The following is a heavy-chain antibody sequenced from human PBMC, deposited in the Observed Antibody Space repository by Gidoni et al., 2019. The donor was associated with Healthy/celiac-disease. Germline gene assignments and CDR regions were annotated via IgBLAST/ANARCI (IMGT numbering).Heavy chain of an antibody. D-gene: IGHD1-7*01. V-gene: IGHV3-9*01. CDR3: AKSGTGTTRSGADY. CDR2: ISWNSGSI. CDR1: GFPFDDYA. J-gene: IGHJ4*02. Sequence: EVQLVESVGGLVQPGWSLRLSCAASGFPFDDYAMHWVRQAPGKGLEWVSGISWNSGSIGYADSVKGRFTISRDNAKNSLYLQMNSLRAEDTALYYCAKSGTGTTRSGADYWGQGTLVTVSS.